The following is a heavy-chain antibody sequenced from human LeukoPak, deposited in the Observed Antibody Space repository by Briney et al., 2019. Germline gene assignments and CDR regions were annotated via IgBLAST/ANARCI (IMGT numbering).Heavy chain of an antibody. CDR3: ASTIWFGEQEDY. Sequence: GGTLRLSCAASGFTFSSYAMNWVRQAPGKGLEWVSAISGSGGSTYYADSVKGRFTISRDNSKNTLYLQMNSLRAEDTAVYYCASTIWFGEQEDYWGQGTLVTVSS. J-gene: IGHJ4*02. CDR1: GFTFSSYA. D-gene: IGHD3-10*01. V-gene: IGHV3-23*01. CDR2: ISGSGGST.